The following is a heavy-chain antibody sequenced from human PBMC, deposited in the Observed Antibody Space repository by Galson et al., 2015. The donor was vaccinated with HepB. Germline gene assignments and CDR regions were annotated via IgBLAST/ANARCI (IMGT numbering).Heavy chain of an antibody. J-gene: IGHJ6*03. CDR1: GFTFSSYA. V-gene: IGHV3-23*01. CDR2: ISGSGGST. D-gene: IGHD4-23*01. CDR3: AKARSMTTVVGVDYYYYMDV. Sequence: SLRLSCAASGFTFSSYAMSWVRQAPGKGLEWVSAISGSGGSTYYADSVKGRFTISRDNPKNTLYLQMNSLRAEDTAVYYCAKARSMTTVVGVDYYYYMDVWGKGTTVTVSS.